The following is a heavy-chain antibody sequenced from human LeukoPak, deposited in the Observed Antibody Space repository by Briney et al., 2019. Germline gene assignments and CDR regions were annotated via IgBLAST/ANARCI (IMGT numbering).Heavy chain of an antibody. CDR3: GKTDIYFNPIDY. Sequence: PGRSLRLSCAASGFTFTNYALHWVRQAPGKGLEWIGEIHRDGRTRYNPSLTSRVTMSMDYSKNQFSLNVRFVTAADTAIYYCGKTDIYFNPIDYWGPGSLVTVSS. V-gene: IGHV4-4*02. CDR2: IHRDGRT. CDR1: GFTFTNYA. D-gene: IGHD3-9*01. J-gene: IGHJ4*02.